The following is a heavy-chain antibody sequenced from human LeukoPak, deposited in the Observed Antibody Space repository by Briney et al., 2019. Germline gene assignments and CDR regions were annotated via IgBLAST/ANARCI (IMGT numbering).Heavy chain of an antibody. V-gene: IGHV4-59*01. D-gene: IGHD4/OR15-4a*01. J-gene: IGHJ6*02. CDR3: AREDPQTKVPEGMDV. CDR2: IYYSGTT. Sequence: SETLSLTCTASGGSISHYYWSWIRQPPGKGLEWIGYIYYSGTTNYNPSLKSRVTISVDTSKNQSSLKLNSVTAADTAVYYCAREDPQTKVPEGMDVWGQGTTVTVSS. CDR1: GGSISHYY.